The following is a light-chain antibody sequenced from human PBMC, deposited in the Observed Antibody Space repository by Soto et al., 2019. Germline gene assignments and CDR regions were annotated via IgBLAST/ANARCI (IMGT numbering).Light chain of an antibody. J-gene: IGKJ3*01. V-gene: IGKV3-15*01. CDR1: QSVSSN. CDR3: QQYDNWPPFT. Sequence: EIVMTQSPATLSVSPGERATLSCRASQSVSSNLAWYQQKPGQAPRLLIYGAYYRATGIPARFSGSGSGTDFTLTISSLQSEDFAVYYCQQYDNWPPFTFGPGTKVDI. CDR2: GAY.